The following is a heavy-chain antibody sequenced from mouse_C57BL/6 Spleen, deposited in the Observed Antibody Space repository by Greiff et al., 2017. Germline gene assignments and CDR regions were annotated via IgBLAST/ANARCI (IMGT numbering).Heavy chain of an antibody. Sequence: QVQLQQSGAELVRPGTSVKMSCKASGYAFTNYLIEWVKQRPGQGLEWIGVINPGSGGTNYNEKFKGKATLTADKSSSTAYMQLSSLTSEDSAVYFCARSFITTVVEDWYFDVWGTGTTVTVSS. CDR1: GYAFTNYL. J-gene: IGHJ1*03. CDR3: ARSFITTVVEDWYFDV. D-gene: IGHD1-1*01. V-gene: IGHV1-54*01. CDR2: INPGSGGT.